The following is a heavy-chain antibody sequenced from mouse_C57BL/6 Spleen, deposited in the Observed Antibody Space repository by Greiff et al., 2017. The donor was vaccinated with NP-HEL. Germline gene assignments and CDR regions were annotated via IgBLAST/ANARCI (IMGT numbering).Heavy chain of an antibody. J-gene: IGHJ2*01. Sequence: QVQLQQPGAELVKPGASVKLSCKASGYTFTSYWMHWVKQRPGQGLEWIGMIHPNSGSTNYNEKFKSKATLTVDKSSSTAYMQLSSLTSEDSAVYYCARWELLGRGGGYWGKGTTLTVSS. V-gene: IGHV1-64*01. CDR3: ARWELLGRGGGY. CDR2: IHPNSGST. CDR1: GYTFTSYW. D-gene: IGHD2-1*01.